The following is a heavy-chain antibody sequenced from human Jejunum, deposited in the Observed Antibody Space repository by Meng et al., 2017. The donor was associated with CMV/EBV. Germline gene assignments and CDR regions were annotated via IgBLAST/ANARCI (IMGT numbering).Heavy chain of an antibody. V-gene: IGHV3-20*01. Sequence: GVRFEDYGMAWVRKATGKGMEWVSGMNWNGDTKTYEDYVKGRFTIARDNVKNALYLQMNSLRAEDTALYHCARAIDSYLIRGFDIWGQGTMVTVSS. J-gene: IGHJ3*02. CDR3: ARAIDSYLIRGFDI. CDR2: MNWNGDTK. D-gene: IGHD3-10*01. CDR1: GVRFEDYG.